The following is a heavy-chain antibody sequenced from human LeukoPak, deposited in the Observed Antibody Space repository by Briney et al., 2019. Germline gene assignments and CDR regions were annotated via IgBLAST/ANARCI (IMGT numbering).Heavy chain of an antibody. CDR2: IYYSGST. V-gene: IGHV4-59*01. D-gene: IGHD3-9*01. J-gene: IGHJ5*02. CDR3: ARVNPLYDILTGHLLDFDP. CDR1: GVSISSYY. Sequence: SETLSLTCTVSGVSISSYYWSWIRQPPGKGLEWIGYIYYSGSTNYNPSLKSRVTISVDTSKNQFSLKLSSVTAADTAVYYCARVNPLYDILTGHLLDFDPWGQGTLVTVSS.